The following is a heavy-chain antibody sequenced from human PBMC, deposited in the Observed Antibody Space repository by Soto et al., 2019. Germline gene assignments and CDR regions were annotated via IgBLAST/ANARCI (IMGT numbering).Heavy chain of an antibody. CDR2: ISSSGSCI. D-gene: IGHD6-19*01. CDR3: AKDAVAGQKYFQH. V-gene: IGHV3-23*01. Sequence: PGGSLRLSCAASGFTFSSYSMNWVRQAPGKGLEWVSSISSSGSCIYYADSVKGRFTISRDNSKNTLYLQMNSLRAEDTAVYYCAKDAVAGQKYFQHWGQGTLVTVSS. CDR1: GFTFSSYS. J-gene: IGHJ1*01.